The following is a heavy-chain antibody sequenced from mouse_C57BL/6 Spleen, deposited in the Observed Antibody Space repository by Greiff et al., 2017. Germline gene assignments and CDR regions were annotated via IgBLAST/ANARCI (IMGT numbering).Heavy chain of an antibody. CDR2: IDPETGGT. V-gene: IGHV1-15*01. CDR1: GYTFTDYE. Sequence: VQLQQSGAELVRPGASVTLSCKASGYTFTDYEMHWVKQTPVHGLEWIGAIDPETGGTAYNQKFKGKAILTADKSSGTAYMALRSLTSEVSAVYYCTSVCDTYYFDYGGQGTTLTVSS. CDR3: TSVCDTYYFDY. J-gene: IGHJ2*01. D-gene: IGHD2-13*01.